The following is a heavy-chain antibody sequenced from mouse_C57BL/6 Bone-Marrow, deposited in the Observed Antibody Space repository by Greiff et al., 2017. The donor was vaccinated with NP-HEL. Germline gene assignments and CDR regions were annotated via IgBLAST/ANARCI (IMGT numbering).Heavy chain of an antibody. Sequence: VQLQQSGAELARPGASVKMSCKASGYTFTSYTMHWVKQRPGQGLEWIGYINPSSGYTKYNQNFKDKATLTADKSSSTAYMQLSSLTSEDSAVYYGARGGDSTVVATDADWGQGTLVTVSA. CDR1: GYTFTSYT. D-gene: IGHD1-1*01. CDR2: INPSSGYT. J-gene: IGHJ3*01. CDR3: ARGGDSTVVATDAD. V-gene: IGHV1-4*01.